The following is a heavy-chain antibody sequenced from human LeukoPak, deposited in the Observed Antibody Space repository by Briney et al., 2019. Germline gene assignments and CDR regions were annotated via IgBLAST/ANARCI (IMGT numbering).Heavy chain of an antibody. CDR3: ARCPGVRGSNWFDP. V-gene: IGHV5-51*03. CDR1: GYSFSTYW. Sequence: GESLKISCTGSGYSFSTYWIGWVRQMPGKGLEWMGIIYPGDSDTRYSPSFQGQVTISADKSISTAYLQWSSLKASDTAMHYCARCPGVRGSNWFDPWGQGTLVTVSS. D-gene: IGHD4-23*01. J-gene: IGHJ5*02. CDR2: IYPGDSDT.